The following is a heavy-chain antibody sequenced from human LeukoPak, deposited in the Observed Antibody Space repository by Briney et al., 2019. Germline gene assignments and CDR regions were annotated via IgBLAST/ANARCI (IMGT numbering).Heavy chain of an antibody. Sequence: PSETLSLTCTVSGGSISSSSYYWGWIRQPPGKGLEWIGSIYYSGSTYYNPSLKSRVTISVDTSKNQFSLKLSSVTAADTAVYYCARGSIAARDWGQGTLVTVSS. CDR1: GGSISSSSYY. CDR3: ARGSIAARD. D-gene: IGHD6-13*01. V-gene: IGHV4-39*07. J-gene: IGHJ4*02. CDR2: IYYSGST.